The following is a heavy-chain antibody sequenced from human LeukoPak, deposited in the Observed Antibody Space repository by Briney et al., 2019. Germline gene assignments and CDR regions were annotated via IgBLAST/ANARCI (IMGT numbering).Heavy chain of an antibody. V-gene: IGHV3-7*01. CDR1: GFTFSSYW. D-gene: IGHD2-8*01. J-gene: IGHJ6*03. CDR2: IKQDGSEK. Sequence: GGSLRLSCAASGFTFSSYWMSWVRQAPGKGLEWVANIKQDGSEKYYVDSVKGRFTISRDNAKNSLYLQMNSLRAEDTAVYYCARDGTALMVYSYYYYMDVWGKGTTVIVSS. CDR3: ARDGTALMVYSYYYYMDV.